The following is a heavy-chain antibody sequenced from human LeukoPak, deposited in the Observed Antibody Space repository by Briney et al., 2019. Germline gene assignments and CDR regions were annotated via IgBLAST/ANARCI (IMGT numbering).Heavy chain of an antibody. V-gene: IGHV1-2*04. J-gene: IGHJ4*02. CDR1: GYTFTGYY. CDR2: INPNSGGT. CDR3: ARALPPFHDSSGYYFPFDY. D-gene: IGHD3-22*01. Sequence: GASVKVSCKASGYTFTGYYMHWVRQAPGQGLEWMGWINPNSGGTNYAQKFQGWVTMTRDTSISTAYMELSRLRSDDTAVYYCARALPPFHDSSGYYFPFDYWGQGTLVTVSS.